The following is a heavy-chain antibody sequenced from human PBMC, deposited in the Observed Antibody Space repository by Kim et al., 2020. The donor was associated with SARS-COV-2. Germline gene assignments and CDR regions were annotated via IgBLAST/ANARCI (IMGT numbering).Heavy chain of an antibody. CDR2: IYYSGST. J-gene: IGHJ6*02. V-gene: IGHV4-39*01. Sequence: SETLSLTCTVSGGSISSSSYYWGWIRQPPGKGLEWIGSIYYSGSTYYNPSLKSRVTISVDTSKNQFSLKLSSVTAADTAVYYCASQYCSSTSCSHYYYYGMDVWGQGTTVTVSS. D-gene: IGHD2-2*01. CDR1: GGSISSSSYY. CDR3: ASQYCSSTSCSHYYYYGMDV.